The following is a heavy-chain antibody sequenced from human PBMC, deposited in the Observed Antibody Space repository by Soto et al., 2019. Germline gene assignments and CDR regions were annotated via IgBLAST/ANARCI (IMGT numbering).Heavy chain of an antibody. J-gene: IGHJ4*02. D-gene: IGHD3-22*01. CDR1: GFTFSSYA. CDR3: AKDVGDYYDTSDYYGPFDY. CDR2: ISGSGGST. V-gene: IGHV3-23*01. Sequence: GGSLRLSCAASGFTFSSYAMSWVRQAPGKGLEWVSAISGSGGSTYYADSVKGRFTISRDNSKNTLNLQMNSARAEDTAVYYCAKDVGDYYDTSDYYGPFDYWGQGTLVTVSS.